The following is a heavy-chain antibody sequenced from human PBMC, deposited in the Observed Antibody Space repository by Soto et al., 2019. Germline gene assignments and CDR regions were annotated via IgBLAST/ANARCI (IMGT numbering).Heavy chain of an antibody. Sequence: QVQLVESGGGVVQPGRSLTLSCAASAFTFSGYTMHWVRQAPGKGLEWVAVVSYDGSSKYYAESVKGRFTISRDNSKDALHLQMKSLRAEDTAVYYCARGPYCSSTSCDGRTDYVDYGGQGTLVTVSS. CDR1: AFTFSGYT. CDR2: VSYDGSSK. J-gene: IGHJ4*02. D-gene: IGHD2-2*01. CDR3: ARGPYCSSTSCDGRTDYVDY. V-gene: IGHV3-30-3*01.